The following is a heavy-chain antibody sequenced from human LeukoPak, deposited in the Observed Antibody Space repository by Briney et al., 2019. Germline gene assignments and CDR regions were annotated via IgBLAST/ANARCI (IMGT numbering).Heavy chain of an antibody. CDR3: AKDGECSSTSCSLDY. Sequence: PGGSLRLSCAASGFTFSSSAMSWVRQAPGKGLEWVSTVSGSGATTYYADSVKGRFTISRDNSKNTLYLQVNSLRAEDTAVYYCAKDGECSSTSCSLDYWGQGTLVTVSS. CDR2: VSGSGATT. CDR1: GFTFSSSA. V-gene: IGHV3-23*01. J-gene: IGHJ4*02. D-gene: IGHD2-2*01.